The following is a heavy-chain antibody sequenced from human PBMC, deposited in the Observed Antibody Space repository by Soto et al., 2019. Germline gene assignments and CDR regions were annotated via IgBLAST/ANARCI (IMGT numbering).Heavy chain of an antibody. CDR1: GFTFSSYG. D-gene: IGHD3-16*01. J-gene: IGHJ4*02. CDR3: AKDPQGEMATMRYFDY. CDR2: ISYDGSNK. Sequence: QVQLVESGGGVVQPGRSLRLSCAASGFTFSSYGMHWVRQAPGKGLEWVAVISYDGSNKYYADSVKGRFTISRDNSKNTLYLQMNSLRAEDTAVYYCAKDPQGEMATMRYFDYWGQGTLVTVSS. V-gene: IGHV3-30*18.